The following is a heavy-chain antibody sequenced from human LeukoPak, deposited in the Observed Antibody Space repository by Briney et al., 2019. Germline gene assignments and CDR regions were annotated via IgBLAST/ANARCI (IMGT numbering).Heavy chain of an antibody. J-gene: IGHJ4*02. Sequence: GGSLRLSCATSGFTFSSYGMHWVRQASGKGLEWVADIWYDGSNKYYADSVKGRFTISRDNSKNTVSLQMTSLRAEDTAVYYCARAYSGFSSRGFDYWGQGSLVSVSS. CDR1: GFTFSSYG. CDR2: IWYDGSNK. D-gene: IGHD5-12*01. V-gene: IGHV3-33*01. CDR3: ARAYSGFSSRGFDY.